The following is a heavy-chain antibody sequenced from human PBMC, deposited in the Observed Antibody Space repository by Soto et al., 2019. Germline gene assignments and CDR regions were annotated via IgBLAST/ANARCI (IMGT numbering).Heavy chain of an antibody. Sequence: ASLSVAFKAARYTWKTYRIHVVPDSPLQGREWMGLSNAGNVNTKYSQKFHGTVTVTRDTSASTAYMELSSLRSEGTALYYCARDQAIYSQRDIMGSRGAGNQITVS. CDR1: RYTWKTYR. J-gene: IGHJ4*02. CDR3: ARDQAIYSQRDIMGS. V-gene: IGHV1-3*01. CDR2: SNAGNVNT. D-gene: IGHD3-16*01.